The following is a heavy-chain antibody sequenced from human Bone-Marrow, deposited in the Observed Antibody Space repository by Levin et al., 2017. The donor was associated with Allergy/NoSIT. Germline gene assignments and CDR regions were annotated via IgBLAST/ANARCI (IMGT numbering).Heavy chain of an antibody. D-gene: IGHD3-16*02. CDR3: AREDDWVKYRQYDYAMDG. V-gene: IGHV4-31*03. CDR2: IYYSGTT. CDR1: GGSISSSGYY. J-gene: IGHJ6*02. Sequence: SQTLSLTCTVSGGSISSSGYYWSWIRQHAGRGLEWIGYIYYSGTTYYNPSLEGRVTISIDTSQSQFCLQLTSMTAADTAVYYCAREDDWVKYRQYDYAMDGWGPGTTETVS.